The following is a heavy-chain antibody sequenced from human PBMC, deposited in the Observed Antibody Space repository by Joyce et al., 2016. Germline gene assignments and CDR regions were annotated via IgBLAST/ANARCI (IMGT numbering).Heavy chain of an antibody. CDR1: GASVTSAAFS. CDR2: IYPSGNT. V-gene: IGHV4-30-2*01. D-gene: IGHD3-10*01. Sequence: QVQLQESGSGLVKPSQTLSLTCAVSGASVTSAAFSWGWIRQPPGKGLEWIGYIYPSGNTYYRPSLKSRVSMLLDRSKNQFSLNLTSVTAADTAVYFCARDRRATYGSNWFDPWGQGTLVTVSS. CDR3: ARDRRATYGSNWFDP. J-gene: IGHJ5*02.